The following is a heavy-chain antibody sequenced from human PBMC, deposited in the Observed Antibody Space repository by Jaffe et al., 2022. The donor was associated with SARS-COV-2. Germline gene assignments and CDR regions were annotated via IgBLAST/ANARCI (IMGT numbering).Heavy chain of an antibody. CDR2: IKQDGSEK. D-gene: IGHD3-3*01. Sequence: EVQLVESGGGLVQPGGSLRLSCAASGFTFSSYWMSWVRQAPGKGLEWVANIKQDGSEKYYVDSVKGRFTISRDNAKNSLYLQMNSLRAEDTAVYYCAREPHQYYDFWSGYYNPYYYYGMDVWGQGTTVTVSS. J-gene: IGHJ6*02. CDR3: AREPHQYYDFWSGYYNPYYYYGMDV. V-gene: IGHV3-7*03. CDR1: GFTFSSYW.